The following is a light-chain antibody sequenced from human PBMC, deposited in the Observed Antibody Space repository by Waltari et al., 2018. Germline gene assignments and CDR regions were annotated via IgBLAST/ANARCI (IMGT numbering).Light chain of an antibody. CDR2: VNSDGSH. J-gene: IGLJ3*02. Sequence: QLVLTQSPSASASLGASVKLTCTLSSGHSSNVIAWLQQRPEKGPRYLMKVNSDGSHSKGGEIPDRFSGSSSGAERYLTISSLQSEDEGDYYCQTGGHGTWVFGGGTKLTVL. CDR3: QTGGHGTWV. CDR1: SGHSSNV. V-gene: IGLV4-69*01.